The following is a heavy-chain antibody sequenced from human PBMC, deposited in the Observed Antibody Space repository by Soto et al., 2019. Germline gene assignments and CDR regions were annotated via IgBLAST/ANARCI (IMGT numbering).Heavy chain of an antibody. J-gene: IGHJ6*02. CDR1: GGTFSSYA. D-gene: IGHD3-22*01. V-gene: IGHV1-69*13. Sequence: ASVKVSCKASGGTFSSYAISWVRQAPGQGLEWMGGIIPIFGTANYAQKFQGRVTITADESTSTAYMELSSLRSEDTAVYYCARDRDYYDSSGYNYYYGMDVWGQGTTVTVSS. CDR3: ARDRDYYDSSGYNYYYGMDV. CDR2: IIPIFGTA.